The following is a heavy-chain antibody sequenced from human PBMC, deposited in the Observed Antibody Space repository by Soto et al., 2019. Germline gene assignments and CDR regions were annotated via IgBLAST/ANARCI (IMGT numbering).Heavy chain of an antibody. J-gene: IGHJ4*02. V-gene: IGHV3-7*01. Sequence: EVQLVESGGGLVQPGGSLRLSCEASGFPFSSFWMSWVRQAPGKGLEWVANINEGGSEKYYVDSVRGRFTISRDNTKNSLSLQMNSLRAEDTALCYCAKGGHLDYWGQGTPVTVSS. CDR3: AKGGHLDY. CDR2: INEGGSEK. CDR1: GFPFSSFW.